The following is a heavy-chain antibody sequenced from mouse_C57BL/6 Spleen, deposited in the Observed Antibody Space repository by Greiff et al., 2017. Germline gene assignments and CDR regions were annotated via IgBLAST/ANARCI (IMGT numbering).Heavy chain of an antibody. V-gene: IGHV7-3*01. J-gene: IGHJ1*03. CDR2: IRNKANGYTT. CDR1: GFTFTDYY. Sequence: EVKLVESGGGLVQPGGSLSLSCAASGFTFTDYYMSWVRQPPGKALEWLGFIRNKANGYTTEYSASVKGRFTISRDNSQSILYLQMNALRAEDSATYYCASPTRTHWYFDVWGTGTTVTVSS. CDR3: ASPTRTHWYFDV.